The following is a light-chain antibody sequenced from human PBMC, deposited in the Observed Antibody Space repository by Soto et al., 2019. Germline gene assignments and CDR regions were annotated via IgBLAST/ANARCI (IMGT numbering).Light chain of an antibody. J-gene: IGKJ3*01. CDR3: QQYGRT. CDR1: QSVTSNY. V-gene: IGKV3-20*01. Sequence: EIVLTQSPGTLSLSPGERATLSCRASQSVTSNYLAWYQQKPGQAPRLLIYGASSRATGIPDRFSGSGSGTDFTLTISRLEPADFAVYYCQQYGRTFGPGNKVDIK. CDR2: GAS.